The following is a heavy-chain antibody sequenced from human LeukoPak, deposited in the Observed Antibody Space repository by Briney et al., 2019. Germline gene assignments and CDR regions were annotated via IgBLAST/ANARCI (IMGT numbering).Heavy chain of an antibody. CDR2: IYTSGST. D-gene: IGHD1-26*01. CDR3: ARDSAPGVGAGA. CDR1: GGSISAYS. J-gene: IGHJ5*02. V-gene: IGHV4-4*07. Sequence: SETLSLTCSASGGSISAYSWSWIRQPAGKGLEWIGRIYTSGSTNYNPSLKSRVTMSVDTSKNQLSLKLTSVTAADTAVYYCARDSAPGVGAGAWGQGTLVTVSS.